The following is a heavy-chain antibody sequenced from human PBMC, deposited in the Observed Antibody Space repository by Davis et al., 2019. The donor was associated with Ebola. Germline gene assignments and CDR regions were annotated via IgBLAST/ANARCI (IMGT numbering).Heavy chain of an antibody. CDR1: AGSVSSSRYY. CDR3: AVHVYDDGLYYYYSLDG. D-gene: IGHD5/OR15-5a*01. Sequence: MPGGSLRLSCTVSAGSVSSSRYYRGCIRQPPGQGLVWPGSIYYRGCTYYNPSLKSRVTLSVDTSKNQFSLKLSSVTAADTAMYYCAVHVYDDGLYYYYSLDGWGQGTAVTISS. V-gene: IGHV4-39*01. J-gene: IGHJ6*02. CDR2: IYYRGCT.